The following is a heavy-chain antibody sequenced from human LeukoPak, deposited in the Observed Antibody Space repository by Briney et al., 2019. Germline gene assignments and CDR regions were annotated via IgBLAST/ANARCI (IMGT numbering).Heavy chain of an antibody. J-gene: IGHJ4*02. V-gene: IGHV3-49*04. CDR1: GFTFGDYA. CDR2: IASKTYGGTA. Sequence: PGGSLRLSCTASGFTFGDYAMTWVCQAPGKGLEWVGFIASKTYGGTAEYAASVKGRFTISRDDSKSIAYLQMNSLKTEDTAVYFCSRDQTPYYWGQGTLVTVSS. CDR3: SRDQTPYY.